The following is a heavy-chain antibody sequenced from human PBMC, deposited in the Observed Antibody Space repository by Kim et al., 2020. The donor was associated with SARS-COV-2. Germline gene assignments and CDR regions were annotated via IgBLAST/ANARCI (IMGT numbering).Heavy chain of an antibody. CDR1: GYSFTSYW. CDR2: IYPGDSDT. V-gene: IGHV5-51*01. J-gene: IGHJ1*01. D-gene: IGHD6-19*01. CDR3: ARHGGAVAGTREYFQH. Sequence: GASLKISCKGSGYSFTSYWIGWVRQMPGKGLEWMGIIYPGDSDTRYSPSFQGQVTISADKSISTAYLQWSSLKASDTAMYYCARHGGAVAGTREYFQHWGQGTLVTVSS.